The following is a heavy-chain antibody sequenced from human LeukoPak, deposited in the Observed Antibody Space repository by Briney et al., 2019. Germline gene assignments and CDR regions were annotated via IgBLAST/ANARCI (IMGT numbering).Heavy chain of an antibody. CDR2: ISSSGGPI. CDR1: GFTLSSYE. V-gene: IGHV3-48*03. J-gene: IGHJ4*02. D-gene: IGHD4-17*01. Sequence: SGGSLRLSCAASGFTLSSYEMNWVRQAPGKGLEWVSYISSSGGPIFYADSVKGRFTISRDNAKNSLFLQMSSLRAEDTAVYYCAREVPTGTSFDYWAQGTLVTVSS. CDR3: AREVPTGTSFDY.